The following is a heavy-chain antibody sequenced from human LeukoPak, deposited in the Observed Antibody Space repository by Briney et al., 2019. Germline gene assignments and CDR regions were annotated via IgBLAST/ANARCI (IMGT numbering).Heavy chain of an antibody. J-gene: IGHJ4*02. D-gene: IGHD6-6*01. CDR2: ISSSGSTT. CDR1: GFTFSSYE. CDR3: ARDTDEYISCWSDH. V-gene: IGHV3-48*03. Sequence: GGSLRLSCVASGFTFSSYEMNWVRQAPGKGLEWVSYISSSGSTTYYGDSVKGRFTISRDNAKNLLYLQMSSLRAEDTAVYYCARDTDEYISCWSDHWGQGTLDTVSS.